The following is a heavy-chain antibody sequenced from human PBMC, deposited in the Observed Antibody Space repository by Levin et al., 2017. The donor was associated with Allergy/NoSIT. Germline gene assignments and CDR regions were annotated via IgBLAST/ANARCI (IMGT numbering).Heavy chain of an antibody. CDR1: GGSISNYY. D-gene: IGHD3-22*01. J-gene: IGHJ4*02. CDR2: IYYSVTT. CDR3: AREGSSGYYVDY. V-gene: IGHV4-59*01. Sequence: SETLSLTCTVSGGSISNYYWSWIRQSPGKGLEWIGYIYYSVTTNYNPSLESRVTMSLDRSKNQFSLKLSSVTAADTAVYYCAREGSSGYYVDYWGQGILVTVSS.